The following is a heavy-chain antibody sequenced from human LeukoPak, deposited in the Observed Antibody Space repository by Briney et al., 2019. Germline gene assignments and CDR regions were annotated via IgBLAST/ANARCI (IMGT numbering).Heavy chain of an antibody. CDR2: IYYSGST. J-gene: IGHJ4*02. CDR1: RGSISNADYY. V-gene: IGHV4-31*03. CDR3: ASSYYYVFDY. D-gene: IGHD3-10*02. Sequence: PSETLSLTCTVSRGSISNADYYWSWIRQHPGKGLEWIGYIYYSGSTYYNPSLKSRVTISVDTSKNQFSLKLSSVTAADTAVYYWASSYYYVFDYWGQGTLVTVSS.